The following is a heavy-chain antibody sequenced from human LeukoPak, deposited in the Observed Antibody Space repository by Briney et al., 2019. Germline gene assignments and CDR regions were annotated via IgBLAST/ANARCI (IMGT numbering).Heavy chain of an antibody. V-gene: IGHV4-34*01. CDR2: INHSGST. J-gene: IGHJ5*02. Sequence: SETLSLTCAVYGGSFSGYYRSWIRQPPGKGLEWIGEINHSGSTNYNPSLKSRVTISVDTSKNQFSLKLSSVTAADTAVYYCARRTVTNNWFDPWGQGTLVTVSS. D-gene: IGHD4-17*01. CDR3: ARRTVTNNWFDP. CDR1: GGSFSGYY.